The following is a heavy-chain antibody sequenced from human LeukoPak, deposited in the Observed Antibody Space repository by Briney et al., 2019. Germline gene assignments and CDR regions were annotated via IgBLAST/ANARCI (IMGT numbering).Heavy chain of an antibody. J-gene: IGHJ6*02. V-gene: IGHV4-34*01. CDR3: ASQYQLLPYYYGMDV. D-gene: IGHD2-2*01. Sequence: PSETLSLTCAVYGGSLSGSYWSWIRQPPGKGLEWIGEINHSGSANYNPSLKSRVTLSIGKSKNQFSLDLNSVTAADTAVYYCASQYQLLPYYYGMDVWGQGTTVTVSS. CDR1: GGSLSGSY. CDR2: INHSGSA.